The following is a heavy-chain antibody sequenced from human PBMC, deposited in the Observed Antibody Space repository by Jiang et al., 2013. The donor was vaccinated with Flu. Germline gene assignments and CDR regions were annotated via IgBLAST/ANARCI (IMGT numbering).Heavy chain of an antibody. D-gene: IGHD5-18*01. CDR1: GFTFDDCA. CDR2: ISWNSATI. V-gene: IGHV3-9*01. Sequence: GGGLVQPGRSLRLSCAASGFTFDDCAMHWVRQAPGKGLEWVSGISWNSATIGYADSVKGRFTISRDNAKNSLYLEMNSLRAEDTALYYCAKDMVGGYSYGYETKHDYYVMDVWGQGTTVTVSS. CDR3: AKDMVGGYSYGYETKHDYYVMDV. J-gene: IGHJ6*02.